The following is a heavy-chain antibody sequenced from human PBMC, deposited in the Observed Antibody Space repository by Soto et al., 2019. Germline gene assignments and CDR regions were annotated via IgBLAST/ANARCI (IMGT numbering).Heavy chain of an antibody. Sequence: QVQLVESGGGVVQPGRSLRLSCAASGFTFSSYAMHWVRQAPGKGLEWVAVISYDGSNKYYADSVKGRFTISRDNSKNTLYLQMNSLRAEDTAVYYCAREGGSWFGNWGQGTLVTVSS. CDR2: ISYDGSNK. V-gene: IGHV3-30-3*01. J-gene: IGHJ4*02. D-gene: IGHD3-10*01. CDR3: AREGGSWFGN. CDR1: GFTFSSYA.